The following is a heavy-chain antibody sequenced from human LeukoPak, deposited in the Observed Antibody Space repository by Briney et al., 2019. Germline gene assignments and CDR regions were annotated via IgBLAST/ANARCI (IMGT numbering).Heavy chain of an antibody. D-gene: IGHD1-14*01. Sequence: PSQTLSLTCTVSGGSMIGDVSYWNWIRQPAGKGLEWIGRLYTTGSTIYNPSLKSRVSISAEMSKNQFSLRLQAVTAADTAVYFGARGEPIVDTWFDSWGQGTLVTVSS. CDR2: LYTTGST. J-gene: IGHJ5*01. V-gene: IGHV4-61*02. CDR1: GGSMIGDVSY. CDR3: ARGEPIVDTWFDS.